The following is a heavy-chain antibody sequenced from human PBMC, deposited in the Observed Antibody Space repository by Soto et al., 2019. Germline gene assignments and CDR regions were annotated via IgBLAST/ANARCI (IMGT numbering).Heavy chain of an antibody. D-gene: IGHD3-3*01. V-gene: IGHV1-3*01. Sequence: ASVKVSCKASGYTFTSYAMHWVRQAPGQRLEWMGWINAGNGNTKYSQKFQGRVTITRDTSASTAYMELSSLRSEDTAVYYCARHSGSHDFWSGQNYYYYMDVWGKGTTVTVSS. CDR2: INAGNGNT. CDR1: GYTFTSYA. J-gene: IGHJ6*03. CDR3: ARHSGSHDFWSGQNYYYYMDV.